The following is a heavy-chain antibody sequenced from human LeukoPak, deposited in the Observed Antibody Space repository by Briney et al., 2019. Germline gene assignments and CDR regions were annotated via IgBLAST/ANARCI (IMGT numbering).Heavy chain of an antibody. J-gene: IGHJ4*02. CDR2: INSDGSST. V-gene: IGHV3-74*01. D-gene: IGHD1-26*01. CDR1: GSTFSSYW. CDR3: AREEWELLPYFDY. Sequence: QPGGSLRPSCAASGSTFSSYWMHWVRQAPGKGLVWVSRINSDGSSTSYADSVKGRFTISRDNAKNTLYPQMNSLRAEDTAVYYCAREEWELLPYFDYWGQGTLVTVSS.